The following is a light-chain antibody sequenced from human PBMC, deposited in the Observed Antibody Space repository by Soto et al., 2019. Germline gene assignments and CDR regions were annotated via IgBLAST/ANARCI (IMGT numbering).Light chain of an antibody. V-gene: IGLV8-61*01. CDR1: SGSVSTNYY. CDR2: STN. CDR3: ALYMGSGIWV. J-gene: IGLJ3*02. Sequence: QTVVTQEPSFSVSPGRTVTLTCGLSSGSVSTNYYPSWYQQTPGQAPRTLIYSTNTRSSGVPDRFSGSILGNKAALTITGAQADDECDYYCALYMGSGIWVIGGGTKLTVL.